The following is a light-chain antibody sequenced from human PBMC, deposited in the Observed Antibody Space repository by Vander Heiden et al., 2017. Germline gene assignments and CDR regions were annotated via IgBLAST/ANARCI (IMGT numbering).Light chain of an antibody. CDR3: QQSDSTPIT. J-gene: IGKJ3*01. V-gene: IGKV1-39*01. Sequence: DIQTTHPPSSLSASVGDRVTITCRASQSISSYLNWYQQKPGKAPKLLIYAASSLQSGVPSRFSGSGSGTDFTLTISRLQPEDFATYYCQQSDSTPITFGHGTKVDIK. CDR1: QSISSY. CDR2: AAS.